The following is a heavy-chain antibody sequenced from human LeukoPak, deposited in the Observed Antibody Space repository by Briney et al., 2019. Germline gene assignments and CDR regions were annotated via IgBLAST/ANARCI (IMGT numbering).Heavy chain of an antibody. D-gene: IGHD2-2*01. V-gene: IGHV1-18*04. CDR3: AYASRSYNPTGNFDY. CDR2: ISAYTGNT. CDR1: GYTFNSNG. Sequence: VASVKVSCKASGYTFNSNGISWVRQAPGQGLEWMGWISAYTGNTNYAQNFRGRVTLTTDTSASTADMELRSLRSDDTAVYYCAYASRSYNPTGNFDYWGQGTLVTVSS. J-gene: IGHJ4*02.